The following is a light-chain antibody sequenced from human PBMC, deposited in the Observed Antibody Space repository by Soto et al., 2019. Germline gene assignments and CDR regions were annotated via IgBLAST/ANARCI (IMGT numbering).Light chain of an antibody. CDR1: QSVRSN. J-gene: IGKJ1*01. CDR3: QQYDNWPPWT. Sequence: EIVMTQSPVTLSLSPGERATLSCRTSQSVRSNLAWYQQKPGQAPRLLIYSASTRVTGIPARFSGSGFGTEFTLTISSLQSEDSAVYFCQQYDNWPPWTFGQGTKVDSK. CDR2: SAS. V-gene: IGKV3-15*01.